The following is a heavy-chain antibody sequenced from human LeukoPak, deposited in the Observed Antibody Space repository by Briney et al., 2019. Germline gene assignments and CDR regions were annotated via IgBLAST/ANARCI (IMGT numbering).Heavy chain of an antibody. Sequence: GGSLRLSCAPSGFIFSNYWMSWVRQAPGKGLEWVAMIKQDGSGKYYVGSVKGRFTISRDNAKNSLYLQMNSLRAEDTAVYYCARLRYYGMDVWGQGTTVTVSS. CDR3: ARLRYYGMDV. V-gene: IGHV3-7*01. CDR1: GFIFSNYW. J-gene: IGHJ6*02. CDR2: IKQDGSGK.